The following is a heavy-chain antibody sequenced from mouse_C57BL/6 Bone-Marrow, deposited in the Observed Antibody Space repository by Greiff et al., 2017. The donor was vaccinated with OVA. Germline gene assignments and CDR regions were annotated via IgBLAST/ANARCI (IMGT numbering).Heavy chain of an antibody. J-gene: IGHJ1*03. Sequence: QVQLQQSGTELVKPGASVKLSCKASGYTFTSYWMHWVKQRPGQGLEWIGNINPSNGGTNYNEKFKSKATLTVDKSSSTAYMQLSSLTSEDSAVYYCARYPYTTVVATRYFDVWGTGTTVTVSS. V-gene: IGHV1-53*01. CDR2: INPSNGGT. CDR3: ARYPYTTVVATRYFDV. D-gene: IGHD1-1*01. CDR1: GYTFTSYW.